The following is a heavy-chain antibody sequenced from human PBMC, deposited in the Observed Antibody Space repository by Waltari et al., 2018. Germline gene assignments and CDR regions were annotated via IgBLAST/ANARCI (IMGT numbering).Heavy chain of an antibody. J-gene: IGHJ4*02. Sequence: EVQLLESGGGLVQPGGSLRLSCAASGFTFSSYAMSWVRQAPGKGLEWVSAISGSGGSTYYADSVKGRFTISRDNSKNTLYLQMNSLRAEDTAVYYCAKGEGVLRSLEWLLPATKGGQGTLVTVSS. V-gene: IGHV3-23*01. D-gene: IGHD3-3*01. CDR3: AKGEGVLRSLEWLLPATK. CDR2: ISGSGGST. CDR1: GFTFSSYA.